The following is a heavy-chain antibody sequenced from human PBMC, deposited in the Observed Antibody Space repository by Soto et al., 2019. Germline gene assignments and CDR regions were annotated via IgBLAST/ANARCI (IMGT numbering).Heavy chain of an antibody. J-gene: IGHJ5*02. CDR2: IIPIFGTT. CDR1: GGTFGSDA. D-gene: IGHD3-22*01. CDR3: ARDRTDSGYYTNWLDP. Sequence: ASVKVPCKASGGTFGSDAITWVRQAPGQGLEWVGRIIPIFGTTNYAQNLQGRVTISADKSTLTSYMELHSLTSDDTALYYCARDRTDSGYYTNWLDPWGQGTQVTVSS. V-gene: IGHV1-69*06.